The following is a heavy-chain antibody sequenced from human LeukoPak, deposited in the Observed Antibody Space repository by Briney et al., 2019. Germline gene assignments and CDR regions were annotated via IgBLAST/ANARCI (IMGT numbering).Heavy chain of an antibody. Sequence: GGSLRLSCAASGFTFDDYAMHWVRQAPGKGLEWVSGISWNSGSIGYADSVKGRFTISRDNAKNTLYLQMNSLRAEDTAVYYCAKTGEDSVVYFFFMDGWGKGSTVTVSS. V-gene: IGHV3-9*01. J-gene: IGHJ6*03. D-gene: IGHD2-15*01. CDR3: AKTGEDSVVYFFFMDG. CDR2: ISWNSGSI. CDR1: GFTFDDYA.